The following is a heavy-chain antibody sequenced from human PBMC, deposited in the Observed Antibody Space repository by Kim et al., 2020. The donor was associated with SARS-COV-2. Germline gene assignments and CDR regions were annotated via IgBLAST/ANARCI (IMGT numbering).Heavy chain of an antibody. J-gene: IGHJ6*02. CDR3: ARDFVIGDGYNNYYYGMDV. V-gene: IGHV3-11*04. D-gene: IGHD5-12*01. CDR2: ISSSGSTI. CDR1: GFTFSDYY. Sequence: GGSLRLSCAASGFTFSDYYMSWIRQAPGKGLEWVSYISSSGSTIYYADSVKGRFTISRDNAKNSLYLQMNSLRAEDTAVYYCARDFVIGDGYNNYYYGMDVWGQGTTVTVSS.